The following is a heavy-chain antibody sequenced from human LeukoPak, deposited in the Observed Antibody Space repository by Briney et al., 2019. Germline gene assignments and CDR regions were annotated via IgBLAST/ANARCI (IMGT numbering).Heavy chain of an antibody. J-gene: IGHJ4*02. Sequence: ASVKVSCKASGGTFSSYAISWVRQAPGQGLEWVGLVNPNNGDTKYAQKFQGRVTMTRDTSVSTAYMEVSKLTSDDTAVYYCARDSRVTNGDYWGQGTLVTVSS. CDR3: ARDSRVTNGDY. V-gene: IGHV1-2*02. CDR1: GGTFSSYA. CDR2: VNPNNGDT. D-gene: IGHD3-10*01.